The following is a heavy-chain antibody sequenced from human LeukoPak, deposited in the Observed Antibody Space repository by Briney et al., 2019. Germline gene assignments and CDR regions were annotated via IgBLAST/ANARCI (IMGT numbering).Heavy chain of an antibody. D-gene: IGHD3-22*01. J-gene: IGHJ4*02. CDR3: ARDLYYDSSGYYFLPPHFDY. V-gene: IGHV1-69*04. CDR1: GGTFSSYA. Sequence: SVKVSCKASGGTFSSYAISWVRQAPGQGLEWMGRIIPILGIANYAQKFQGRVTITADKSTSTAYMELSSLRSEDTAVYYCARDLYYDSSGYYFLPPHFDYWGQGTLVTVSS. CDR2: IIPILGIA.